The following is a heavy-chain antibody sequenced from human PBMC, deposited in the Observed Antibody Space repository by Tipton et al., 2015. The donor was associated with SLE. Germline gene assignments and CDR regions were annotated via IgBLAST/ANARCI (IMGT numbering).Heavy chain of an antibody. CDR3: ARERGRITMVRGVKTPPASFDY. CDR2: IYYSGST. J-gene: IGHJ4*02. V-gene: IGHV4-59*12. D-gene: IGHD3-10*01. Sequence: TLSLTCTVSGGSISCYYWSWIRQPPGKGLEWIGYIYYSGSTNYNPSLKSRVTISVDTSKNQFSLKLSSVTAADTAVYYCARERGRITMVRGVKTPPASFDYWGQGTLVTVSS. CDR1: GGSISCYY.